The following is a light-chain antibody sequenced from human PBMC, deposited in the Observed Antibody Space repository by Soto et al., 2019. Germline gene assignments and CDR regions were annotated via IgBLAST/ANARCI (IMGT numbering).Light chain of an antibody. CDR1: QSTANW. V-gene: IGKV1-5*01. CDR2: DAS. J-gene: IGKJ2*03. CDR3: QQYTSFQYS. Sequence: IQMTQFPATLAASVGDRVTITCRASQSTANWLAWYQQKPGKAPKVVIYDASSLGSGVPSRFSGSGSGTEFTLTISSLQPDDFATYYCQQYTSFQYSFGQGTKLEIK.